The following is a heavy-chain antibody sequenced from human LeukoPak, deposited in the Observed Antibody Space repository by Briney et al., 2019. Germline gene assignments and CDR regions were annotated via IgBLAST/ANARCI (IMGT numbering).Heavy chain of an antibody. V-gene: IGHV4-4*07. J-gene: IGHJ6*02. D-gene: IGHD6-19*01. Sequence: SETLSLTCTVSGGSISSYYWSWIRQPAGKGLEWIGRIYTSGGTNYNPSLKSRVTISVDTSKNQFSLKLSSVTAADTAVYYCARVRGAVAGRFYYYYYGMDVWGQGTTVTVSS. CDR2: IYTSGGT. CDR1: GGSISSYY. CDR3: ARVRGAVAGRFYYYYYGMDV.